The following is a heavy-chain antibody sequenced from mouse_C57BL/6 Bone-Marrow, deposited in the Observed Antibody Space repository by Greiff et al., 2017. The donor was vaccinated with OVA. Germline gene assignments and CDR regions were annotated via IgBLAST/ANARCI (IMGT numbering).Heavy chain of an antibody. CDR3: ARESYYGLGYFDV. CDR1: GFTFSDYY. Sequence: DVKLVESEGGLVQPGSSMKLSCTASGFTFSDYYMAWVRQVPEKGLEWVANINYDGSSTYYLDSLKSRFIISRDNAKNILYLQMSSLKSEDTATYYCARESYYGLGYFDVWGTGTTVTVSS. D-gene: IGHD1-1*01. V-gene: IGHV5-16*01. CDR2: INYDGSST. J-gene: IGHJ1*03.